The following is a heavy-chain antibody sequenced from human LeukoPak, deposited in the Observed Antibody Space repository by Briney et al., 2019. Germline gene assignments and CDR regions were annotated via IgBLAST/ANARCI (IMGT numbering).Heavy chain of an antibody. J-gene: IGHJ3*02. D-gene: IGHD1-1*01. CDR1: GGSANSGSYL. CDR3: ARDYGNEVPFDI. Sequence: SETLSLTCTVSGGSANSGSYLWSWLRQPPGKGLEWVGNIDNSGSTNYNPSLKSRVTISVDTSKNQFSLKLISVTALDTAVYYCARDYGNEVPFDIWGQGAMVIVSS. V-gene: IGHV4-61*01. CDR2: IDNSGST.